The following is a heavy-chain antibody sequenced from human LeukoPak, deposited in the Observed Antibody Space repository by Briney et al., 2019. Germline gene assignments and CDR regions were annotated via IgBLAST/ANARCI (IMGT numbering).Heavy chain of an antibody. V-gene: IGHV3-48*01. J-gene: IGHJ4*02. CDR2: ISSSSQTI. CDR3: AKDPTYYYDSSGYPPDY. D-gene: IGHD3-22*01. Sequence: PGGSLRLSCAASGFTFGSYSMNWVRQAPGKGLEWASYISSSSQTIHYADSVKGRFTISRDISKNTLYLQMNSLRAEDTAVYYCAKDPTYYYDSSGYPPDYWGQGTLVTVSS. CDR1: GFTFGSYS.